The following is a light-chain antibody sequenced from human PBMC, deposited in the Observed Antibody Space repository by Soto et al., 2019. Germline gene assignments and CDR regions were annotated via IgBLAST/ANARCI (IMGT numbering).Light chain of an antibody. CDR3: QKYNSAPLT. V-gene: IGKV1-27*01. CDR2: AAS. CDR1: KGISNY. Sequence: DIQMTQSPSSLSASVGDRVTITCRASKGISNYLAWYQQKPGKVPKLLIYAASTLQSGVPSRFSGSGSGTDFTLTISSLQHEDVATYYCQKYNSAPLTCGGGTKVDIK. J-gene: IGKJ4*01.